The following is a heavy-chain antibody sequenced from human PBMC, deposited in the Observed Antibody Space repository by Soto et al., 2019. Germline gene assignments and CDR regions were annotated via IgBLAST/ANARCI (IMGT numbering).Heavy chain of an antibody. CDR2: ISSTGSFI. CDR1: GFSFSTSI. V-gene: IGHV3-21*01. D-gene: IGHD3-3*01. J-gene: IGHJ4*02. Sequence: VGSLRLSCAASGFSFSTSIMYWVRQAPGKGLEWVSSISSTGSFIYYADSLKGRFTISRDNADNSLFLQMNNLRAEDTAVYYCARLSRANYDFWSGDYYFDSWGQGTLVTVSS. CDR3: ARLSRANYDFWSGDYYFDS.